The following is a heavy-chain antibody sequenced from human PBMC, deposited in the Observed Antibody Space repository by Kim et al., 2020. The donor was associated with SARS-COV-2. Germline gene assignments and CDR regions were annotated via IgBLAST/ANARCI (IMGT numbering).Heavy chain of an antibody. CDR1: GFTFSDYY. V-gene: IGHV3-11*06. J-gene: IGHJ4*02. Sequence: GGSLRLSCAASGFTFSDYYMSWIRQAPGKGLEWVSYISSSSSYTNYADSVKGRFTISRDNAKISLYLQMNSLRAEDTAVYYCARAPGIAAVRGFVDYWGQGTLVTVSS. CDR2: ISSSSSYT. D-gene: IGHD6-13*01. CDR3: ARAPGIAAVRGFVDY.